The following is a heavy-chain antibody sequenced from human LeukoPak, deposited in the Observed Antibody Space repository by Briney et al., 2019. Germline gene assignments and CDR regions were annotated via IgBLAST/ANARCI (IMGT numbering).Heavy chain of an antibody. CDR3: AKMTAMGFSDY. Sequence: GASLRLSCAASGFTFSNYAMSWVRQAPGKGLEWVSAISGSRGSTYYADSVKGRFTISRDNSKNTPYLQMNSLRAEDTAVYYCAKMTAMGFSDYWGQGTLVTVSS. V-gene: IGHV3-23*01. CDR1: GFTFSNYA. D-gene: IGHD2-21*02. J-gene: IGHJ4*02. CDR2: ISGSRGST.